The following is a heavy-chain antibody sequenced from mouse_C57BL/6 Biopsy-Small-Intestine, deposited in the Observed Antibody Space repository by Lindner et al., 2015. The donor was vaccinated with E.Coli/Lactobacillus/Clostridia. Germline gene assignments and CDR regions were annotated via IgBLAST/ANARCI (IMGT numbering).Heavy chain of an antibody. CDR2: IYPRSGNT. Sequence: VQLQESGAELARPGASVKLSCKASGYTFTSYGISWVKQRTGQGLEWIGEIYPRSGNTYYNEKFKGKATLTADKSSSTAYMELRSLTSEDSAVYFCARFDTTVVVDWYFVCLGHRDHGHRLL. V-gene: IGHV1-81*01. CDR3: ARFDTTVVVDWYFVC. CDR1: GYTFTSYG. J-gene: IGHJ1*03. D-gene: IGHD1-1*01.